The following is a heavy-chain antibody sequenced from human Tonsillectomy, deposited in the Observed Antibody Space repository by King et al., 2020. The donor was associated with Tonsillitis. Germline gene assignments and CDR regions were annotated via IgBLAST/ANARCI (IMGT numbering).Heavy chain of an antibody. CDR2: ISSSSSYI. Sequence: DVQLVESGGGLVKPGGSLRLSCAASGFTFSSYSMNWVRQAPGKGLEWVSSISSSSSYIYYADSVKGRFTISRDNAKNSLYLQMNSLRAEDTAVYYCARDPHQFITMVRGVIGYFDYWGQGTLVTVSS. D-gene: IGHD3-10*01. J-gene: IGHJ4*02. CDR3: ARDPHQFITMVRGVIGYFDY. V-gene: IGHV3-21*01. CDR1: GFTFSSYS.